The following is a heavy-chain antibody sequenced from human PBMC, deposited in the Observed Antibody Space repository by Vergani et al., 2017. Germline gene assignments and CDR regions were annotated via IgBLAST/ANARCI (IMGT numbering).Heavy chain of an antibody. D-gene: IGHD6-13*01. Sequence: QVQLVESGGGLVKPGGSLRLSCAASGFTFSDYYMSWIRQAPGRGLGWVSYISSSSSTIYYADSVKGRFTISRDNAKNSLYLQMNSRRDEDTAVYYCARGIAAAGSPFDDWGQGTLVTVSS. CDR2: ISSSSSTI. CDR3: ARGIAAAGSPFDD. J-gene: IGHJ4*02. V-gene: IGHV3-11*04. CDR1: GFTFSDYY.